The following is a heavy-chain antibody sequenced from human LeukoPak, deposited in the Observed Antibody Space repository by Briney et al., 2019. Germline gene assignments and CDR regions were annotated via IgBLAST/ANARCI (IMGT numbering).Heavy chain of an antibody. V-gene: IGHV1-46*01. D-gene: IGHD5-18*01. CDR2: INPSGGST. J-gene: IGHJ4*02. CDR3: AREGDTVMARRYFDY. Sequence: ASVEVSCKASGYTFTSYYMHWVRQAPGQGLEWMGVINPSGGSTSYAQKFQGRVTMTRDTSTTTVYMELSSLRSEDTAVYYCAREGDTVMARRYFDYWGQGTLVAVSS. CDR1: GYTFTSYY.